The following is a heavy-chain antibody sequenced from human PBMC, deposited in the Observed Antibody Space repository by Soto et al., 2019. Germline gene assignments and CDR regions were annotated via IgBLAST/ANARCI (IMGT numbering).Heavy chain of an antibody. D-gene: IGHD3-10*01. J-gene: IGHJ6*03. CDR3: AREGVTMVRGVNYYYYYMDV. V-gene: IGHV3-33*01. Sequence: GGSLRLSCAASGFTFSSYGMHWVHQAPGKGLEWVAVIWYDGSNKYYADSGKGRFTISRDNSKNTLYLQMNSLRAEDTAVYYCAREGVTMVRGVNYYYYYMDVWGKGTTVTVSS. CDR1: GFTFSSYG. CDR2: IWYDGSNK.